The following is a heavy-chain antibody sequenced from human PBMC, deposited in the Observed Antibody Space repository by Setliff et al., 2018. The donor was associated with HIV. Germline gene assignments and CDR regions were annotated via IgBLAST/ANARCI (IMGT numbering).Heavy chain of an antibody. D-gene: IGHD1-7*01. CDR2: IYHSGST. CDR3: ARDLSHRTTGYYYGMDV. CDR1: GGSISSSNW. V-gene: IGHV4-4*02. J-gene: IGHJ6*02. Sequence: PSETLSLTCAVSGGSISSSNWRSWVRQPPGKGLEWIGEIYHSGSTNYNPSLKSRVTISVDKSKNQFSLKLSSVTAADTAVYYCARDLSHRTTGYYYGMDVWGQGTTVTVSS.